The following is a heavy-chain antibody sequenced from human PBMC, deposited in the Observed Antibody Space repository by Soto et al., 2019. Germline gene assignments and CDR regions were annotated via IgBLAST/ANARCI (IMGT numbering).Heavy chain of an antibody. V-gene: IGHV3-33*01. CDR2: IWYDGSNK. CDR3: ARGLEDGDYRGGYYYYYGMDV. J-gene: IGHJ6*02. Sequence: GGSLRLSCAASGFTFSSYGMHWVRQAPGKGLEWVAVIWYDGSNKYYADSVKGRFTISRDNSKNTLYLQMNSLRAEDTAVYYCARGLEDGDYRGGYYYYYGMDVWGQGTTVTVSS. D-gene: IGHD4-17*01. CDR1: GFTFSSYG.